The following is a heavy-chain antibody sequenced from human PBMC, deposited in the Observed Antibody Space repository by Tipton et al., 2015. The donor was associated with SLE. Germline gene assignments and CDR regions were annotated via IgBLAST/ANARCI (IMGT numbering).Heavy chain of an antibody. Sequence: SLRLSCAASGFTFSTHWMHWVRQDPGKGLVWVSRINGDGTSTTYADSVKGRFIISRDNTKSTLYLQMNSLGAEDTAVYYCARAKSNWRWEYGFDSWGQGTLVTVSS. CDR2: INGDGTST. D-gene: IGHD1-1*01. J-gene: IGHJ4*02. CDR1: GFTFSTHW. CDR3: ARAKSNWRWEYGFDS. V-gene: IGHV3-74*01.